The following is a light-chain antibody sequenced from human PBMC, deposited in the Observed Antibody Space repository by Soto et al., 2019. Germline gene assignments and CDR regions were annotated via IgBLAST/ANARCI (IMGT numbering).Light chain of an antibody. J-gene: IGLJ3*02. CDR1: SGHSSNI. V-gene: IGLV4-60*02. CDR2: LQGSGNY. Sequence: QSVLTQSSSASASLGSSVKLTCTLSSGHSSNIIAWHQQQPGKAPRYLMKLQGSGNYNKGSGVPDRFSGSSSGADRYLTISNLQFEDEADYYCETWDSYTRVFGGGTKLTV. CDR3: ETWDSYTRV.